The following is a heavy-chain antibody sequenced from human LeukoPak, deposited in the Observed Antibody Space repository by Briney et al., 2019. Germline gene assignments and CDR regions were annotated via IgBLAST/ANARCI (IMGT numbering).Heavy chain of an antibody. Sequence: GGSPRLSCAASGFTFSSYEMNWARQAPGKGLEWVSYISSSGSTIYYADSVKGRFTISRDNAKNSLYLQMNSLRAEDTAVYYCARVDHSGYDFTYAFDIWGQGTMVTVSS. J-gene: IGHJ3*02. CDR1: GFTFSSYE. CDR2: ISSSGSTI. D-gene: IGHD5-12*01. V-gene: IGHV3-48*03. CDR3: ARVDHSGYDFTYAFDI.